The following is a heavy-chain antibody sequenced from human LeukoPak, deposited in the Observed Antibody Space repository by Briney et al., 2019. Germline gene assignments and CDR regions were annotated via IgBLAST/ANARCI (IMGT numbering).Heavy chain of an antibody. D-gene: IGHD4-17*01. Sequence: PGGSLILSCAASGFTFGSYAMSWVRQAPGKGLEWVSYLSGSSGSTYYADSVKGRFTSSRDNSKNTMYLQMNSLRAEDTAVYYCAKGFYGDYLDYWGQGTLVTVSS. J-gene: IGHJ4*02. CDR3: AKGFYGDYLDY. CDR2: LSGSSGST. CDR1: GFTFGSYA. V-gene: IGHV3-23*01.